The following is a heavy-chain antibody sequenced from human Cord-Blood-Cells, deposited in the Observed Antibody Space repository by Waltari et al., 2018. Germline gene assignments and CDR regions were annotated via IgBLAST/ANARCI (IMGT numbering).Heavy chain of an antibody. CDR1: GGTLRSYA. CDR3: ARENYDFWSGYYKGGAFDI. J-gene: IGHJ3*02. CDR2: IIPIFGTA. Sequence: QVQLVQSGAEVKKPGSSVKVSCKASGGTLRSYAISWVRQAPGPGLEWMGGIIPIFGTANYAQKFQGRVTITADESTSTAYMELSSLRSEDTAVYYCARENYDFWSGYYKGGAFDIWGQGTMVTVSS. D-gene: IGHD3-3*01. V-gene: IGHV1-69*01.